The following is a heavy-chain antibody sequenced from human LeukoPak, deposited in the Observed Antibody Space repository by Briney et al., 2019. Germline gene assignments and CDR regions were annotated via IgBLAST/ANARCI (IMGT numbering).Heavy chain of an antibody. J-gene: IGHJ6*03. CDR2: INPSGGST. Sequence: GASVKVSCKASGYTFTSYYMHWVRQAPGQGLEWMGIINPSGGSTSYAQKFQGRVTMTRDMSTSTVYMELSSLRSEDTAVYYCAREGCSSTSCQTYYYYYMDVWGKGTTVTVSS. CDR1: GYTFTSYY. V-gene: IGHV1-46*01. CDR3: AREGCSSTSCQTYYYYYMDV. D-gene: IGHD2-2*01.